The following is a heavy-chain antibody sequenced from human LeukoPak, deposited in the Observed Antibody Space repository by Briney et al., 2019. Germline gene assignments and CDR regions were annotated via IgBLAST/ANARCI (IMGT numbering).Heavy chain of an antibody. V-gene: IGHV4-34*01. CDR1: GGSFSGYY. CDR2: INHSGST. J-gene: IGHJ3*02. CDR3: ARGDFWSGNGAFDI. Sequence: SETLSLTCAVYGGSFSGYYWSWIRQPPGKGLEWIGEINHSGSTYYNPSLKSRVTISVDRSKNQFSLKLSSVTAADTAVYYCARGDFWSGNGAFDIWGQGTMVTVSS. D-gene: IGHD3-3*01.